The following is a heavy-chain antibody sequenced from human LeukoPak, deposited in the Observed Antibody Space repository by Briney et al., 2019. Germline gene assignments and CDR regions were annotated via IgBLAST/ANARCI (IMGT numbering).Heavy chain of an antibody. CDR3: AREEASAGDY. Sequence: SSETLSLTCTVSGGSISSSNHYWAWIRQPPGKGLEWIGSIYYSGSTFHSPSLKSRVAISVDTSKNQFSLKLSSVTAADTAVYYCAREEASAGDYWGQGTLVTVSS. V-gene: IGHV4-39*01. J-gene: IGHJ4*02. D-gene: IGHD6-13*01. CDR2: IYYSGST. CDR1: GGSISSSNHY.